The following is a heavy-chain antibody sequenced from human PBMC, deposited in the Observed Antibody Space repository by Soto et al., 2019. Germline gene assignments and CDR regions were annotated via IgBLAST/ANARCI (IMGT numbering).Heavy chain of an antibody. CDR3: TLGSWSSETFDI. CDR2: ILPRLDIT. D-gene: IGHD6-13*01. Sequence: QVQLVQSGAEVKKPGSSVKVSCKASGGTFSTYTIIWVRQAPGQGLEWMGRILPRLDITKSAQRFRGRVPITADKSPSTAYLELSSLRSEDTAVYYCTLGSWSSETFDIWGRGTMVTVSS. V-gene: IGHV1-69*02. CDR1: GGTFSTYT. J-gene: IGHJ3*02.